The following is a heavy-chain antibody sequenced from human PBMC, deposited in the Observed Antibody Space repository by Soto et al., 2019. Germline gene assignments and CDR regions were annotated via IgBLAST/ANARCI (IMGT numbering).Heavy chain of an antibody. CDR3: AGTNFYFGFDP. Sequence: AGGSLRLSCAASGFTFSTSTMNWVRQAPGKGLEWVSSISSSSNYIYYADSVKGRFTISRDNAKNSLYLQMIGLRAEDTAVYYCAGTNFYFGFDPWGQGTLVTVSS. CDR2: ISSSSNYI. V-gene: IGHV3-21*01. D-gene: IGHD2-8*01. CDR1: GFTFSTST. J-gene: IGHJ5*02.